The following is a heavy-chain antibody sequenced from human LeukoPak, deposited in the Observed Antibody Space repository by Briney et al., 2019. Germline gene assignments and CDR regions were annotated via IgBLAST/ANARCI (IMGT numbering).Heavy chain of an antibody. CDR3: ARSSYSSSSSV. CDR1: GFTFSSYA. J-gene: IGHJ3*01. CDR2: ISGSTGRT. D-gene: IGHD6-6*01. Sequence: GGSLRLSCAASGFTFSSYAMSWVRQAPGKGLEWVSAISGSTGRTYYADSVKGRFTISRDNAKNSLYLQINSLRAEDTAVYYCARSSYSSSSSVWGQGTMVTVSS. V-gene: IGHV3-23*01.